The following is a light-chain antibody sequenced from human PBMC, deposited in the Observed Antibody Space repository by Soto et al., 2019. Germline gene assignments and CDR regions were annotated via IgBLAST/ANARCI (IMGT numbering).Light chain of an antibody. V-gene: IGKV3-20*01. CDR3: QQYGSLWFA. CDR1: QSVSSSY. Sequence: EIVLTQSPGTLSLSPGERATLSCRASQSVSSSYLAWYQQKPGQAPRLLIYGASSRATGIPDRFSGSGSGTDFTLTISRLEPEDFAVDYCQQYGSLWFAFGPGTKVDIK. CDR2: GAS. J-gene: IGKJ3*01.